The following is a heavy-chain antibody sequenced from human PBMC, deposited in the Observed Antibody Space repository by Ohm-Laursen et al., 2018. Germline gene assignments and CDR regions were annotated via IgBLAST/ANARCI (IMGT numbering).Heavy chain of an antibody. D-gene: IGHD3-22*01. CDR3: ARGLYSYDSSGYPAL. J-gene: IGHJ4*02. Sequence: SLRLSCTASGFTFSSYTMNWVRQAPGQGLECVSSISGSSNFIYYADSVKGRFTISRDNAKNSLYLQMSSLRAEDTAVYFCARGLYSYDSSGYPALWGQGTLGTVSS. V-gene: IGHV3-21*01. CDR2: ISGSSNFI. CDR1: GFTFSSYT.